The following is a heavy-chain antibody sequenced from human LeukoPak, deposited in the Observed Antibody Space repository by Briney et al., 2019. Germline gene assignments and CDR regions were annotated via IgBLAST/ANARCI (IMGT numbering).Heavy chain of an antibody. CDR2: ISDSGGST. CDR1: GFTFSSYA. D-gene: IGHD4-23*01. V-gene: IGHV3-23*01. J-gene: IGHJ4*02. Sequence: PGGSLRLSCAASGFTFSSYAMSWVRQAPGKGLKWVSGISDSGGSTYSGDSVKGRFTISRDNSKNTLHLQMNSLRAEDTAVYYCAKDQYSRRPVTHDYWGQGTLVTVSS. CDR3: AKDQYSRRPVTHDY.